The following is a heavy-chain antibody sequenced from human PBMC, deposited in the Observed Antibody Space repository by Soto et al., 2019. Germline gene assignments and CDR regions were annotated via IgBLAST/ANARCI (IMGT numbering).Heavy chain of an antibody. CDR3: TTEGDIVVVPAARGVDY. Sequence: EVQLVESGGGLVKPGGSLRLSCAASGFTFSNAWMSWVRQAPGKGLEWVGRIKSKTDGGTTDYAAPVKGRFTISRDDSKTTLYLQMNSLKTEDTAVYYCTTEGDIVVVPAARGVDYWGQGTRVTVAS. CDR1: GFTFSNAW. J-gene: IGHJ4*02. V-gene: IGHV3-15*01. D-gene: IGHD2-2*01. CDR2: IKSKTDGGTT.